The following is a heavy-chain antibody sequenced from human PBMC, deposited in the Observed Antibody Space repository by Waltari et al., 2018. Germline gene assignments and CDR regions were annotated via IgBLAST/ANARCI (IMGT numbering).Heavy chain of an antibody. CDR2: ISSSSDNT. D-gene: IGHD3-10*01. J-gene: IGHJ4*02. CDR1: GFSFSSYA. V-gene: IGHV3-23*04. CDR3: AKDYFRD. Sequence: VQLVESGGGVVQPGRSLRLSCAASGFSFSSYAMHWVRQAPGKGLEWVSAISSSSDNTYYADSVKGRFTISRDTSKNTLYLQMNSLRADDTAVYYCAKDYFRDWGQGTLVTVSS.